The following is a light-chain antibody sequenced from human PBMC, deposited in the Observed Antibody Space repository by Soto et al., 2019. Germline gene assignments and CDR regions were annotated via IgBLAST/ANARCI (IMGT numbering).Light chain of an antibody. CDR3: QHDNNRTPA. J-gene: IGKJ1*01. CDR1: QSVSGN. CDR2: GAS. V-gene: IGKV3-15*01. Sequence: EIVMTQSPATLSVSPGERATLSCRASQSVSGNLAWYQQKPGQAPRLLIYGASTRATGIPSRFSGSGSGKEFALTISSLQSEDFAVYNCQHDNNRTPALGQGTKVEIK.